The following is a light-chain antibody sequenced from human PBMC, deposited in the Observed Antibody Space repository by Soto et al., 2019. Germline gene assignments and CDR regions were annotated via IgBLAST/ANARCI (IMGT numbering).Light chain of an antibody. V-gene: IGLV3-21*02. CDR1: NIESKS. J-gene: IGLJ1*01. CDR3: QVWDTISNHYV. Sequence: SYELTQPPSVSVAPGQTARITCGGNNIESKSVHWYQQRPGQAPVLVIYVDSDRPSGIPDRFSASTSRNTAALTISRVEAEDEADYYCQVWDTISNHYVFGSGTKVTVL. CDR2: VDS.